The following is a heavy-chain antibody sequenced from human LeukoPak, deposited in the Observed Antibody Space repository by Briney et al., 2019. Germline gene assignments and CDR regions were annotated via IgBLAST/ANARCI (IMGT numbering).Heavy chain of an antibody. Sequence: GGSLRLSCAASGFTFNNYAMSWVRQAPGKGLEWVSGISGTGGHTYYADPVKGRFTISRDTSKNTLFLQMNSLRAEDTAVYYCARDRLHYGEYEKTFDCWGQGTLVSVSS. J-gene: IGHJ4*02. D-gene: IGHD4-17*01. CDR1: GFTFNNYA. V-gene: IGHV3-23*01. CDR2: ISGTGGHT. CDR3: ARDRLHYGEYEKTFDC.